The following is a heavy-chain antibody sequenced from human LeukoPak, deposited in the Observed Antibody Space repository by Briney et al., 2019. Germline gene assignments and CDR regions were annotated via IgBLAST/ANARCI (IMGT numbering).Heavy chain of an antibody. V-gene: IGHV6-1*01. J-gene: IGHJ5*02. D-gene: IGHD3-16*01. CDR1: GDSVSSNSAA. Sequence: SQTLSLTCAISGDSVSSNSAAWNWIRQSPSRGLEWLGRAYYRSKWISDYAVSVKSRIAINADTSKNQFSLQVNSVTPEDTAVYYCATGVGGSSAQWFDPWGQGTLVTVSS. CDR2: AYYRSKWIS. CDR3: ATGVGGSSAQWFDP.